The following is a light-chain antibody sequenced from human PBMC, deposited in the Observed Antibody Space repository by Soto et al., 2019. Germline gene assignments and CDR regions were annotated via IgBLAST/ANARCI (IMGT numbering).Light chain of an antibody. Sequence: EIVLTQSPGTLSLSPGERATLSCRASQSVSSSYLAWYQQKPGQAPRLRIYGASSRSTGIPDRFSGGGSGTDFTLTISRLEHEAFAGYYCQQYGSSPPYTFGQETKLQIK. V-gene: IGKV3-20*01. J-gene: IGKJ2*01. CDR3: QQYGSSPPYT. CDR1: QSVSSSY. CDR2: GAS.